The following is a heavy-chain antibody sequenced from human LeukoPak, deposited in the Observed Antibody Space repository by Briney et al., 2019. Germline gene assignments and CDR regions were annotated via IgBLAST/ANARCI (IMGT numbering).Heavy chain of an antibody. V-gene: IGHV3-11*04. CDR1: GFTFSDYY. D-gene: IGHD6-13*01. CDR3: ARVHHSSSWGTDDC. CDR2: ISSSGSTI. Sequence: PGGSLRLSCAASGFTFSDYYMSWIRQAPGKGLEWVSYISSSGSTIYYADSVKGRFTISRDNAKYSLYLHLNSLRAEDTAVYYCARVHHSSSWGTDDCWGQGTLVTVSS. J-gene: IGHJ4*02.